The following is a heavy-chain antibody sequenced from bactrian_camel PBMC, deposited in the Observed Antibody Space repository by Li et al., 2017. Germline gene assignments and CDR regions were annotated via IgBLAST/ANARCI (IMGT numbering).Heavy chain of an antibody. CDR3: AKGWGIYD. CDR2: INNSGGST. D-gene: IGHD5*01. J-gene: IGHJ4*01. Sequence: VQLVESGGGLVQPGGSLRLSCAAAGITFSSYDMSWVRQAPGKGLEWVSRINNSGGSTYYADSVKGRFTISRDNAKNTLYLQMNGLKTEDTAMYYCAKGWGIYDWGQGTQVTVS. CDR1: GITFSSYD. V-gene: IGHV3S40*01.